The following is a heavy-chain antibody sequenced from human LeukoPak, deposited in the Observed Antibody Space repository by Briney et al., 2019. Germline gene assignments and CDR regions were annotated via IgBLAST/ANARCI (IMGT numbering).Heavy chain of an antibody. CDR1: GFTFSSYW. V-gene: IGHV3-74*01. D-gene: IGHD3-22*01. Sequence: PGGSLRLSCAASGFTFSSYWMHWVRQAPGKGLVWVSRINSDGSSTSYADSVKGRFTISRDNAKNTLCLQMNSLRAEGTAVYYCAKPDSSGYYASPSDAFDIWGQGTMVTVSS. J-gene: IGHJ3*02. CDR3: AKPDSSGYYASPSDAFDI. CDR2: INSDGSST.